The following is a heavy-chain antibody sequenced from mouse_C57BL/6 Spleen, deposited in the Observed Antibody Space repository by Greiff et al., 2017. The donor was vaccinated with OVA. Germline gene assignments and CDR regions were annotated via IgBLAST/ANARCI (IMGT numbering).Heavy chain of an antibody. J-gene: IGHJ2*01. CDR1: GYAFSSYW. D-gene: IGHD1-1*01. CDR3: ARPYYGSRNYFDY. CDR2: IYPGDGDT. V-gene: IGHV1-80*01. Sequence: QVHVKQSGAELVKPGASVKISCKASGYAFSSYWMNWVKQRPGKGLEWIGQIYPGDGDTNYNGKFKGKATLTADKSSSTAYMQLSSLTSEDSAVYFCARPYYGSRNYFDYWGQGTTLTVSS.